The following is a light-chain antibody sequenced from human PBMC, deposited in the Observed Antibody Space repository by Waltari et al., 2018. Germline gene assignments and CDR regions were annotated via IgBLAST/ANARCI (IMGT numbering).Light chain of an antibody. CDR3: QQSYRSPFT. CDR2: AAS. Sequence: DILMTQSPSSLSASVGDRVTITCRSSQIISSYLNWYQQKPGKAPTLLIYAASSLQSGVPSRLSGSGSGTDFTLTISSLQPEDFATYYCQQSYRSPFTFGPGTKVDIK. J-gene: IGKJ3*01. CDR1: QIISSY. V-gene: IGKV1-39*01.